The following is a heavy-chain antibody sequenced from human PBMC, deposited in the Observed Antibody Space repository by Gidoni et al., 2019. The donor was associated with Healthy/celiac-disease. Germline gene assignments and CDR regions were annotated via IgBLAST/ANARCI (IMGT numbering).Heavy chain of an antibody. J-gene: IGHJ4*02. Sequence: QVQLVQSGAEVKKPGSAVQVACKASGGTYSSYAISWVRQAPGTGLEWMGGIIPIFGTANYAQKFQGRVTSTADESTSTAYMELSSLRSEDTAVYYCARGQYYYDSPYYFDYWGQGTLVTVSS. D-gene: IGHD3-22*01. CDR2: IIPIFGTA. CDR1: GGTYSSYA. V-gene: IGHV1-69*01. CDR3: ARGQYYYDSPYYFDY.